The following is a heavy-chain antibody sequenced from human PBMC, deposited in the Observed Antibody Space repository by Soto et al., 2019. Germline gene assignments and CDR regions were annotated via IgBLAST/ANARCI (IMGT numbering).Heavy chain of an antibody. V-gene: IGHV4-34*01. Sequence: LSLTCAVYVGSFSGYYWTWVRQSQGKGLEWIGEINDSGYSKYNPSLKSRVTMSVDTSKSQFSVTLTSVTAADTAVYFCARGRKKRHFYNYGLDVWGPGTTVTVSS. J-gene: IGHJ6*02. CDR2: INDSGYS. CDR3: ARGRKKRHFYNYGLDV. CDR1: VGSFSGYY.